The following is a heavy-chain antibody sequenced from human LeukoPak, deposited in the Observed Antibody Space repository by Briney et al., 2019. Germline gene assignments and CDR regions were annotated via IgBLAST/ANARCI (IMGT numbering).Heavy chain of an antibody. CDR1: GGSFSGYY. Sequence: PSETLSLTCAVYGGSFSGYYWSWIRQPPGKGLEWIGEINHSGSTYYSPSLKSRVTISVDTSMTQFSLKLTSVTAADTAVYYCARQTGSGLFILPGGQGTLVTVSS. CDR2: INHSGST. CDR3: ARQTGSGLFILP. V-gene: IGHV4-34*01. D-gene: IGHD3/OR15-3a*01. J-gene: IGHJ4*02.